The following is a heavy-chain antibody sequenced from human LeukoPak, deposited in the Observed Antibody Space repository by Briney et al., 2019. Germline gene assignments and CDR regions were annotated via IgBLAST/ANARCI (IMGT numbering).Heavy chain of an antibody. J-gene: IGHJ6*02. CDR1: GFTFSSYA. Sequence: GGSLRLSCAASGFTFSSYAMSWVRQAPGKGLEWVSAISGSGGCTYYADSVKGRFTISRDNSKNTLYLQMNSLRAEDTAVYYCAKEYDSSGYMDHYGMDVWGQGTTVTVSS. V-gene: IGHV3-23*01. D-gene: IGHD3-22*01. CDR3: AKEYDSSGYMDHYGMDV. CDR2: ISGSGGCT.